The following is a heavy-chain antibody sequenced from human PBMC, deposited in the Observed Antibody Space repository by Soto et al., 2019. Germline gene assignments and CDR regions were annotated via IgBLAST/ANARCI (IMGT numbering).Heavy chain of an antibody. CDR1: GGTFSSYA. Sequence: QVQLVQSGAEVKKPGSSVKVSCKASGGTFSSYAISWVRQAPGQGLEWMGGIIPIFGTANYAQKFQGRVTITADESTSTAYMELSSLRSDDTAVYYCARRLYYDTSGGDWYFDLWGRGTLVTVSS. D-gene: IGHD3-22*01. CDR2: IIPIFGTA. CDR3: ARRLYYDTSGGDWYFDL. V-gene: IGHV1-69*12. J-gene: IGHJ2*01.